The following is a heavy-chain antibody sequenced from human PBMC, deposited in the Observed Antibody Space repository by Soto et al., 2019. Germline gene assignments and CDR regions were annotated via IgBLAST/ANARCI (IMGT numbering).Heavy chain of an antibody. V-gene: IGHV3-23*01. CDR3: AKVGRTLYDSSSGPGP. Sequence: PGGSLRLSCAASGFTFSSYAMSWVRQAPGKGLEWVSAISGSGGYTYYADSVKGRFTISRDNSKNTLYLQMNSLRAEDTAMYYCAKVGRTLYDSSSGPGPWGQGTLVTVSS. D-gene: IGHD3-3*01. CDR1: GFTFSSYA. CDR2: ISGSGGYT. J-gene: IGHJ5*02.